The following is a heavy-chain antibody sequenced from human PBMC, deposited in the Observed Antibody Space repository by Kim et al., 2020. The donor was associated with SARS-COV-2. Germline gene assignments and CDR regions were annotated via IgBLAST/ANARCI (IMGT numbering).Heavy chain of an antibody. V-gene: IGHV1-8*01. D-gene: IGHD3-3*01. Sequence: AQKFQGRVTMTRNTSLSTAYMELSSLRSEDTAVYYCARGTIFGAKEPFDPWGQGTLVTVSS. J-gene: IGHJ5*02. CDR3: ARGTIFGAKEPFDP.